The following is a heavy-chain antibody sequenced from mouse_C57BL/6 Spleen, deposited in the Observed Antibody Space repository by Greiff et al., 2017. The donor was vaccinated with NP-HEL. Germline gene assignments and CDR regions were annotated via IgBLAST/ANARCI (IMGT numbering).Heavy chain of an antibody. CDR1: GYTFTSYW. Sequence: QVHVKQPGAELVMPGASVQLSCKASGYTFTSYWMHWVKQRPGQGLEWIGEIDPSDSYTNYNQKFKGKSTLTVDKSFSAAYMQLSSLTSEDSAVYYCARSKGFDVWGTGTTVTVSS. CDR2: IDPSDSYT. V-gene: IGHV1-69*01. D-gene: IGHD1-3*01. J-gene: IGHJ1*03. CDR3: ARSKGFDV.